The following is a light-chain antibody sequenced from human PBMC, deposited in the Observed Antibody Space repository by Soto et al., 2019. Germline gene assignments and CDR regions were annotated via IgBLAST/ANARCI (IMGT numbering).Light chain of an antibody. V-gene: IGLV1-47*01. CDR3: AAWDDSLVGVT. Sequence: QSVLTQPPSASGTPGQRVTISCSGSSSNIGANYVYWYHQLPGTAPKLLIHRNDQRPSGVPDRFSGSKSGTSASLAISGLRSEDEAEYYCAAWDDSLVGVTFGGGTKLTVL. J-gene: IGLJ2*01. CDR2: RND. CDR1: SSNIGANY.